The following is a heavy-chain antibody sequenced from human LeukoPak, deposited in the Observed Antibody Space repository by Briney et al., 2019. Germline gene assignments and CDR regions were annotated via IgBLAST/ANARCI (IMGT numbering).Heavy chain of an antibody. CDR2: IYYSGST. J-gene: IGHJ6*02. CDR1: GGSISSGDYY. D-gene: IGHD3-10*01. Sequence: PSETLSLTCTVSGGSISSGDYYWSWIRQPPGKGLEWIGYIYYSGSTYYNPSLKSRVTIPVDTSKNQFSLKLSSVTAADTAVYYCASTIAESDYYGMDVWGQGTTVTVSS. CDR3: ASTIAESDYYGMDV. V-gene: IGHV4-30-4*01.